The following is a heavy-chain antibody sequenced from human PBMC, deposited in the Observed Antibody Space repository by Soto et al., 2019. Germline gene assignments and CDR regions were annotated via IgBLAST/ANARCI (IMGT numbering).Heavy chain of an antibody. CDR3: ARLEYSSPSLDY. V-gene: IGHV4-59*08. CDR1: GGSISSYY. J-gene: IGHJ4*02. CDR2: IYYSGST. D-gene: IGHD6-6*01. Sequence: SETLSLTCTVSGGSISSYYWSWIRQPPGKGLEWIGYIYYSGSTNYNPSLKSRVTISVDTSKNQFSLKLSSVTAADTAVYYCARLEYSSPSLDYWGQGTLVTVSS.